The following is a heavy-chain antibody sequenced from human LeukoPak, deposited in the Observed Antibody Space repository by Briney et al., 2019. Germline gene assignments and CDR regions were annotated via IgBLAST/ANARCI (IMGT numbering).Heavy chain of an antibody. CDR3: ARGDYYDATSFDY. CDR2: IYYTGST. CDR1: GGSISIYY. Sequence: SETLSLTCTVSGGSISIYYWSWIRQPPGKGLEWIGYIYYTGSTNYNPSLKSRVTISLDTSKKQFSLKLTSVTAADTAVYYCARGDYYDATSFDYWGQGTLVTVSS. J-gene: IGHJ4*02. D-gene: IGHD3-22*01. V-gene: IGHV4-59*01.